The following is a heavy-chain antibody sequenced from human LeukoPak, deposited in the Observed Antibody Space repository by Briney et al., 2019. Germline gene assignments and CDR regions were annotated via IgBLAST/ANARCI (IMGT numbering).Heavy chain of an antibody. CDR3: ARDRGNSDPGDWFDS. Sequence: SGGSLRLSCAASGFTFSDYYVSWIRQAPGKGLEWVSYISGSGSTVYYAASVRGRFTISRDNAKNSLFLQMNSLRAEDTAVYYCARDRGNSDPGDWFDSWGQGTLVTVSS. V-gene: IGHV3-11*01. CDR1: GFTFSDYY. D-gene: IGHD4-23*01. CDR2: ISGSGSTV. J-gene: IGHJ5*01.